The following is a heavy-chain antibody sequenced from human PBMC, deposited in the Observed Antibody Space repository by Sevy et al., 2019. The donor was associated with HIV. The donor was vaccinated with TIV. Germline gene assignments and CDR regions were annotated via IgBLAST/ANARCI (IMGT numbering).Heavy chain of an antibody. D-gene: IGHD3-22*01. CDR1: GFTFSNAW. CDR2: INQVGSEK. J-gene: IGHJ4*02. V-gene: IGHV3-7*01. CDR3: ARPYRTDPFYYSGSSGYYYPSYFDS. Sequence: GGSLRLSCAASGFTFSNAWMSWVRQAPGKGLEWVANINQVGSEKFYVDSVKGRFTISRDNAKNSLYLQMNSLRVEDTAVYYCARPYRTDPFYYSGSSGYYYPSYFDSWGQGTLVTVSS.